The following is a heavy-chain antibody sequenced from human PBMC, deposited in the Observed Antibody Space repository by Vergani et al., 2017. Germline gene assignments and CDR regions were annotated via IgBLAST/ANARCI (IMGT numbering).Heavy chain of an antibody. V-gene: IGHV3-11*05. CDR1: GFTFSDYY. Sequence: QVQLVESGGGLVKPGGSLRLSCAASGFTFSDYYMSWIRQAPGKGLEWVSYISSSSSYTNYADSVKGRFTISRDNAKNSLYLQMNSLRAEDTAVYYCAREVTMVRGVSYYGMDVWGQGTTVTVSS. CDR2: ISSSSSYT. J-gene: IGHJ6*02. CDR3: AREVTMVRGVSYYGMDV. D-gene: IGHD3-10*01.